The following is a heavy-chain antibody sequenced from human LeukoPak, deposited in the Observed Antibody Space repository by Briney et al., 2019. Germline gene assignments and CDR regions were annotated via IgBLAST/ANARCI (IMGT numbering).Heavy chain of an antibody. J-gene: IGHJ3*02. CDR3: ARLSYSLNAFDI. D-gene: IGHD2-15*01. V-gene: IGHV4-38-2*02. Sequence: SETLSLTCTVSGYSISSDYYWGWIRQPPGKGLEWIGTIYHSGSTSYNPSLKSRVTISVDTSKNQFSLKLSSVTAADTAVYYCARLSYSLNAFDIWGQGTMVTVSS. CDR2: IYHSGST. CDR1: GYSISSDYY.